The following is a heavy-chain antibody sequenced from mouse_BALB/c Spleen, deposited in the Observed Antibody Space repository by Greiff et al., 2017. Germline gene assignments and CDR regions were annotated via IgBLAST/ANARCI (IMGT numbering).Heavy chain of an antibody. V-gene: IGHV1-80*01. CDR2: IYPGDGDT. CDR1: GYAFSSYW. Sequence: VQLQQSGAELVRPGSSVKISCKASGYAFSSYWMNWVKQRPGQGLEWIGQIYPGDGDTNYNGKFKGKATLTADKSSSTAYMQLSSLTSEDSAVYFCAYYDYGGGAYWGQGTLVTVSA. CDR3: AYYDYGGGAY. D-gene: IGHD2-4*01. J-gene: IGHJ3*01.